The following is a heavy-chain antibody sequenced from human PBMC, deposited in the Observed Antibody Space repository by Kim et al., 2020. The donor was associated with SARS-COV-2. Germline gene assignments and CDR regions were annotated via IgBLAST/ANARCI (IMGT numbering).Heavy chain of an antibody. D-gene: IGHD3-9*01. CDR3: ARERRDFDWLGYGMDV. CDR1: GGTFSSYA. J-gene: IGHJ6*02. Sequence: SVKVSCKASGGTFSSYAISWVRQAPGQGLEWMGGIIPIFGTANYAQKFQGRVTITADESTSTAYMELSSLRSEDTAVYYCARERRDFDWLGYGMDVWGQGTTVTVSS. V-gene: IGHV1-69*13. CDR2: IIPIFGTA.